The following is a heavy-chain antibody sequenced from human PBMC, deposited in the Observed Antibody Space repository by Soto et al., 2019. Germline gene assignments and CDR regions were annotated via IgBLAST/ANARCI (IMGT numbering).Heavy chain of an antibody. D-gene: IGHD2-2*01. CDR2: INHSGST. Sequence: QVQLQQWGAGLLKPSETLSLTCAVYGGSFSGYYWSWIRQPPGKGLEWIGEINHSGSTNYNPSLKSRVTISVDTSKNQFSLKLSSVTAADTAVDYCARECPNWFDPWGQGTLVTVSS. V-gene: IGHV4-34*01. CDR3: ARECPNWFDP. CDR1: GGSFSGYY. J-gene: IGHJ5*02.